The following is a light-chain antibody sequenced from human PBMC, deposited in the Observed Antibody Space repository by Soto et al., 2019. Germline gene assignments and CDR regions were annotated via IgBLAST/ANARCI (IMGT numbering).Light chain of an antibody. V-gene: IGLV1-47*01. CDR1: RSNIGSSI. CDR3: VAWDDDLSARV. CDR2: MNN. J-gene: IGLJ3*02. Sequence: QSVLTQPPSLSGTPGQTVTISCLGSRSNIGSSIVHWYQQLPGTAPKHLIYMNNQRPAGVPDRFSGSKSGTSASLVISALRSADEAGYYCVAWDDDLSARVFGGGTKLTVL.